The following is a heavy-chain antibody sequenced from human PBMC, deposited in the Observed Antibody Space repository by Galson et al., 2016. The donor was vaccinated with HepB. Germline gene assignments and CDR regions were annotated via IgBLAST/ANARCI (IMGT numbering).Heavy chain of an antibody. CDR1: GGSISSAGYY. V-gene: IGHV4-30-4*08. Sequence: TLSPTCSVSGGSISSAGYYWSWTRQTPGKGLEWIGYSDYSGSTYYNPTLKSRMPISIDSATNQLSLKVNSVTAADPAVYDCARDTGTHWYFDLWGRGTLITVSS. J-gene: IGHJ2*01. CDR3: ARDTGTHWYFDL. D-gene: IGHD7-27*01. CDR2: SDYSGST.